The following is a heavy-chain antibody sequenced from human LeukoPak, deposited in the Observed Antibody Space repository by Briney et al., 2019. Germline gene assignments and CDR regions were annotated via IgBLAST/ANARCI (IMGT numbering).Heavy chain of an antibody. CDR2: ISSSGSTI. CDR3: ARLRRIWNDVEFVDS. CDR1: GFTFSDSY. Sequence: GGSLRLSCAASGFTFSDSYMSWIRQAPGKGLEWVSYISSSGSTIYYADSVKGRFTISRDSAKNSLFLQMNSLRAEVSAVYFCARLRRIWNDVEFVDSWGQGTLVTVSS. V-gene: IGHV3-11*01. D-gene: IGHD1-1*01. J-gene: IGHJ4*02.